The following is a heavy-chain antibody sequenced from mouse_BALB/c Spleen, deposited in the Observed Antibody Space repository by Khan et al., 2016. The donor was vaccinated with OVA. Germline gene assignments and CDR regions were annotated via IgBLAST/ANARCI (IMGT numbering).Heavy chain of an antibody. CDR2: INPSSGYT. D-gene: IGHD2-14*01. Sequence: QVHVKQSGAELARPGASVKMSCKASGYTFTSYTIHWIKQRPGQGLEWIGYINPSSGYTNYNQKFKDKATLTADKSSTTAYMQLSSLTSDDTAVYYCARDGAYYGDDGWFAYWGQGTLVTVSA. CDR1: GYTFTSYT. V-gene: IGHV1-4*01. CDR3: ARDGAYYGDDGWFAY. J-gene: IGHJ3*01.